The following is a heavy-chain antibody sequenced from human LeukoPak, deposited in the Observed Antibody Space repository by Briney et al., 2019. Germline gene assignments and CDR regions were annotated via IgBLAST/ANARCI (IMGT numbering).Heavy chain of an antibody. CDR2: INPNSGGT. Sequence: ASVKVSCKASGYTFTGYYMHWVPQAPGQGLEWMGWINPNSGGTNYAQKFQGRVTMTRDTSSSTAYMELSRLRSDDTAVYYCASCVVVPAAIEALDYYYMDVWGKGTTVTVSS. V-gene: IGHV1-2*02. CDR1: GYTFTGYY. CDR3: ASCVVVPAAIEALDYYYMDV. D-gene: IGHD2-2*02. J-gene: IGHJ6*03.